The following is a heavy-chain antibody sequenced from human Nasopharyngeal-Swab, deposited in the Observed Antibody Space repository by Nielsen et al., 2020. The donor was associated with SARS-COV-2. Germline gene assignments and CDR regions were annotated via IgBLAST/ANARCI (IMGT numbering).Heavy chain of an antibody. J-gene: IGHJ4*02. Sequence: GESLKISCKGSGYSFTSYWIGWVRQMPGKGLEWMGIIYPGDSDTRYSPSFQGQVTISADKSISTAYLQWSSLKASDTAMYYCARHGLYCSSTSCYFDYWGQGTLVTGSS. V-gene: IGHV5-51*01. CDR2: IYPGDSDT. D-gene: IGHD2-2*01. CDR1: GYSFTSYW. CDR3: ARHGLYCSSTSCYFDY.